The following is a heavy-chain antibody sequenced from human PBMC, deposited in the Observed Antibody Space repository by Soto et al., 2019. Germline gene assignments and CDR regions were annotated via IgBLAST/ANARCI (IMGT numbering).Heavy chain of an antibody. Sequence: ASVKVSCKASGYTFTSYGISWVRQAPGQGLEWMGWISAYNGNTNYAQKLQGRVTMTTDTSTSTAYMELRSLRSDDTAVYYCARRNPIVVVPAATDYYYYMDVWGKGTTVTVSS. CDR3: ARRNPIVVVPAATDYYYYMDV. CDR2: ISAYNGNT. J-gene: IGHJ6*03. V-gene: IGHV1-18*01. D-gene: IGHD2-2*01. CDR1: GYTFTSYG.